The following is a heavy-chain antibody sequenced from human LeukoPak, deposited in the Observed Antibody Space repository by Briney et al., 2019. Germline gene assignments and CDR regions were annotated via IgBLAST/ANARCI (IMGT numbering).Heavy chain of an antibody. CDR2: IIPIFGTA. CDR3: ARSSSGPPGLFDY. J-gene: IGHJ4*02. CDR1: GGTFSSYA. Sequence: SVKVSCKASGGTFSSYAISWVRQAPGQGLEWMGGIIPIFGTANYAQKFQGRVTITADESTSTAYMELSSLRSEDTAVYYCARSSSGPPGLFDYWGPGTLVTVSS. D-gene: IGHD3-22*01. V-gene: IGHV1-69*13.